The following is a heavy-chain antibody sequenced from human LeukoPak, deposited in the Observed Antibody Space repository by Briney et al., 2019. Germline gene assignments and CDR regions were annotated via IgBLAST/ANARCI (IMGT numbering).Heavy chain of an antibody. CDR3: VGISPRFYFDISNS. CDR1: GYTFIDYY. D-gene: IGHD3-22*01. CDR2: IDPNSGNT. J-gene: IGHJ5*02. V-gene: IGHV1-2*02. Sequence: ASVKVSCKTSGYTFIDYYVYWVRQAPGQGLEWMGWIDPNSGNTIYAQKFLGRVTITRDTSINTAYMELSRLTSEDTAVYYCVGISPRFYFDISNSWGQGTLVTVSS.